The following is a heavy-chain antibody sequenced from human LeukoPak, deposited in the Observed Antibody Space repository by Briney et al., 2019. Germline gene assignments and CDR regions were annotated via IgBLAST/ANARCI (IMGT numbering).Heavy chain of an antibody. D-gene: IGHD2-2*01. V-gene: IGHV3-23*01. Sequence: GGSLRFSCAASGFTFSSYAMSWVRQAPGKGLECVSAISGSGDNTYYADSVKGRFTISRDKSKNTLYLQMNSLRAEDTAVYYCAKNRLFGYCSSASCSVAIDYWGQGTLVTVSS. CDR1: GFTFSSYA. CDR3: AKNRLFGYCSSASCSVAIDY. CDR2: ISGSGDNT. J-gene: IGHJ4*02.